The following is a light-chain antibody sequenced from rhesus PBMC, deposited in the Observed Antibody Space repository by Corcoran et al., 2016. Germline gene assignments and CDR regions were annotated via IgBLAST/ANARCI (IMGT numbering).Light chain of an antibody. CDR1: QGISSW. CDR2: KAS. V-gene: IGKV1-22*01. J-gene: IGKJ3*01. Sequence: DIQMTQSPSSLSASVGDTVTITCQASQGISSWLAWYQQQPGKAPKLLIYKASSLQSGVPSRFSGSGSGTDFTLTISSLQTEDFATYYCLQYSSSPFTFGPGTKLDIK. CDR3: LQYSSSPFT.